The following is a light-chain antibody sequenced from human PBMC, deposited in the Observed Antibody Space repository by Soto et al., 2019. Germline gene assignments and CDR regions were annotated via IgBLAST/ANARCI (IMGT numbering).Light chain of an antibody. CDR1: SSDVGGYNY. Sequence: QSALTHPPSASGSPGQSVAISCTGTSSDVGGYNYVSWYKQHPGKAPKLMIYEVNKRPSGVPDRFSGSKSGNTASLTVSGLQAEDAADYYCSSYAGSRNVFGNGTKVTVL. J-gene: IGLJ1*01. V-gene: IGLV2-8*01. CDR2: EVN. CDR3: SSYAGSRNV.